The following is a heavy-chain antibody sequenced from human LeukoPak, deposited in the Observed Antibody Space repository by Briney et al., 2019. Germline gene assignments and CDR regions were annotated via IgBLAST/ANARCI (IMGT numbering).Heavy chain of an antibody. Sequence: SETLSLTCTVSGGSISSYYWSWIRQPPGKGLEWIGYIYYSGSTNYNPSLKSRVTISVDTSKNQFSLKLSSVTAADTAVYYCARDRGYGMDVWGQGPTVTVSS. CDR1: GGSISSYY. V-gene: IGHV4-59*01. J-gene: IGHJ6*02. CDR3: ARDRGYGMDV. CDR2: IYYSGST.